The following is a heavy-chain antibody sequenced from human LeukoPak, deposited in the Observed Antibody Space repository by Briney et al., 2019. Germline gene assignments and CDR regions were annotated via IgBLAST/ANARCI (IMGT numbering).Heavy chain of an antibody. V-gene: IGHV3-7*01. CDR2: IKGDGSVK. CDR1: GFTFNRHW. CDR3: ARLLGDSTICDL. Sequence: PGGSLRLSCAASGFTFNRHWMSWVRQAPGKGLEWVATIKGDGSVKHHVDSVKGRFIISRDNAENALSLQMDSLGVEDTAMYYCARLLGDSTICDLWGQGTLVTVSS. J-gene: IGHJ5*02. D-gene: IGHD3-16*01.